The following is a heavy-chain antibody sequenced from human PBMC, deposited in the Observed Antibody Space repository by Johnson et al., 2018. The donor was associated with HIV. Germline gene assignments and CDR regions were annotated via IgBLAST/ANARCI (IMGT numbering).Heavy chain of an antibody. Sequence: VQLVESGGGVVQPGRSLRLSCVASGFTFDDYAMHWVRQAPGKGLEWVSGIRWNSGSIGCAESVKGRFTISRDNAKNSLYLQMNSLRAEYTALYYCAKDTRRKLVMITFGGVIAYHWGQGTMVTVSS. CDR3: AKDTRRKLVMITFGGVIAYH. D-gene: IGHD3-16*02. J-gene: IGHJ3*01. V-gene: IGHV3-9*01. CDR2: IRWNSGSI. CDR1: GFTFDDYA.